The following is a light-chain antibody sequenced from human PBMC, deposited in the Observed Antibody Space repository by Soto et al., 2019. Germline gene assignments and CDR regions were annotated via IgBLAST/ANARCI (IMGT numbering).Light chain of an antibody. V-gene: IGLV2-18*02. J-gene: IGLJ3*02. CDR3: SSYTSSTTRV. CDR2: EVN. CDR1: SSDVGSYNR. Sequence: QSVLTQPPSVSGSPGQSVTISCTGTSSDVGSYNRVSWYQQPQGTAPRLIIYEVNNRPSGVPYRFSGSKSGNTASLTISGLQAEDEADYYCSSYTSSTTRVFGGGTKLTVL.